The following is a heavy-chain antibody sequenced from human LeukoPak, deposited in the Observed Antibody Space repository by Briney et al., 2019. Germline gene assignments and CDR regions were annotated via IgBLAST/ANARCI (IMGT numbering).Heavy chain of an antibody. D-gene: IGHD3-10*01. CDR3: ARRHQYYYGSGSFNWFDP. CDR1: GGSISSSSYY. V-gene: IGHV4-39*01. J-gene: IGHJ5*02. Sequence: SETLSLTCTVSGGSISSSSYYWGWIRQPPGKGLEWIGSIYYSGSTYYNPSLKSRVTISVDTSKNQFSLKLSSVTAADTAVYYCARRHQYYYGSGSFNWFDPWGQGTLVTVSS. CDR2: IYYSGST.